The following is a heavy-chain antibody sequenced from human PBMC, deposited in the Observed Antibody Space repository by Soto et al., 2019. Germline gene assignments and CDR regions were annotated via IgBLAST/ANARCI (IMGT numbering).Heavy chain of an antibody. V-gene: IGHV4-31*03. CDR2: IFFSGNT. CDR1: GASVNSGDFH. CDR3: TRDSPPPPYFSYFGMDV. Sequence: PSETLSLTCTVSGASVNSGDFHWSWIRQRPGAGLEWIGYIFFSGNTYYNPSLRGRLTISMDTSKNLFSLMLTSMTAADSAVYYCTRDSPPPPYFSYFGMDVWGQGTTVT. J-gene: IGHJ6*02.